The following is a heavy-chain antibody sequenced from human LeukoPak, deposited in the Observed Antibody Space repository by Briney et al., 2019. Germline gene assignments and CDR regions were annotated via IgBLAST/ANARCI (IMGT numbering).Heavy chain of an antibody. V-gene: IGHV4-59*08. D-gene: IGHD2-8*01. CDR1: GGSISSNY. CDR3: ARLPGQMVGYFDY. CDR2: IYYSGST. Sequence: SETLSLTCTVSGGSISSNYWSWIRQPPGKGLEWIGYIYYSGSTNYNPSLKSRVTISVDTSKNQFSLKLSSVTAADTAVYYCARLPGQMVGYFDYWGQGTLVTVSS. J-gene: IGHJ4*02.